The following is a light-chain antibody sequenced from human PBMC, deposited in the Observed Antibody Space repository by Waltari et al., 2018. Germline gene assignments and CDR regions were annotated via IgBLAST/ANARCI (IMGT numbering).Light chain of an antibody. CDR2: EAS. Sequence: IQMTQSPSSLSASVGDTVTITCRASEGINIWLAWYQQKPGRGPKLLIYEASTLESGVPTRFTGRGSETEFTLTSSGLQPDDFATYFCQQYDTSWTFGHGTKV. CDR1: EGINIW. J-gene: IGKJ1*01. CDR3: QQYDTSWT. V-gene: IGKV1-5*03.